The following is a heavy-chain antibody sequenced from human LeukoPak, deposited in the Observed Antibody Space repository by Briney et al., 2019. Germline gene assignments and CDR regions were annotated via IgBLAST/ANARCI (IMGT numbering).Heavy chain of an antibody. CDR1: GGSISINY. V-gene: IGHV4-59*08. CDR2: FFNSGST. D-gene: IGHD1-1*01. CDR3: ARAKPNWNPPDY. J-gene: IGHJ4*02. Sequence: PSGTLSLTCTVSGGSISINYWSWIRQPPGKGLEWIGYFFNSGSTSYNPSLQSRATISGDTSKNQFSLNLNSVTAADTAVYYCARAKPNWNPPDYWGQGTLVTDSS.